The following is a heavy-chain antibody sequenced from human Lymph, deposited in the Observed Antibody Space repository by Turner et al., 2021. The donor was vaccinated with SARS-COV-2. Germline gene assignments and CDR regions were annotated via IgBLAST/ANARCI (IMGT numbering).Heavy chain of an antibody. J-gene: IGHJ5*02. Sequence: QVQLVRSGAGVNEPGSAVNVSFKAAVCTFISYASKSVRQARGQGLEWMGRIIHILGIANYAKKFQGRVTITADKSPSTAYRELSSLRSEDTAVYYCARGRLDPFGGGYYSWFDPWGQGTLVTVSS. CDR1: VCTFISYA. CDR3: ARGRLDPFGGGYYSWFDP. D-gene: IGHD1-26*01. CDR2: IIHILGIA. V-gene: IGHV1-69*04.